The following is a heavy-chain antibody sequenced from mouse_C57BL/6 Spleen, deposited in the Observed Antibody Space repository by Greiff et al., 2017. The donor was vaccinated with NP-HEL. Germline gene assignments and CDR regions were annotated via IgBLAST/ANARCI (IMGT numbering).Heavy chain of an antibody. D-gene: IGHD2-2*01. J-gene: IGHJ4*01. V-gene: IGHV1-39*01. CDR1: GYSFTDYY. Sequence: EVQLQQSGPELVKPGASVKISCKASGYSFTDYYMNWVKQSHGKSLEWIGVINPNDGTTSYNQKFKGKATLTVDQSSSTAYMQLNSLTSEDSAVYDCAKEGGGGNDGFYAMDYWGQGTSVTVSS. CDR3: AKEGGGGNDGFYAMDY. CDR2: INPNDGTT.